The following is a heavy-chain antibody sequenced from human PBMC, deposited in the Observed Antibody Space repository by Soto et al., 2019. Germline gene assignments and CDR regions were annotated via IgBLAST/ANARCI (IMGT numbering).Heavy chain of an antibody. CDR1: GFTFSGSA. D-gene: IGHD5-18*01. CDR3: TRLKDTAMVTLNYYYYYGMDV. J-gene: IGHJ6*02. V-gene: IGHV3-73*01. Sequence: GGSLRLSCAASGFTFSGSAMHWVRQASGKGLEWVGRIRSKANSYATAYAASVKGRFTISRDDSKNTAYLQMNSLKTEDTAVYYCTRLKDTAMVTLNYYYYYGMDVWGQGTTVTVPS. CDR2: IRSKANSYAT.